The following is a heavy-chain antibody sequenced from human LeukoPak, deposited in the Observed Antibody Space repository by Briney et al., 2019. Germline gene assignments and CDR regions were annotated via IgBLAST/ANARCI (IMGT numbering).Heavy chain of an antibody. V-gene: IGHV3-23*01. CDR3: AKVRRKDYDLWSGQKGFDY. CDR1: GFTFSSYG. CDR2: ISGSGGST. Sequence: PGGSLRLSCAASGFTFSSYGMSWVRQAPGKGLELVSAISGSGGSTYYADSVKGRFTISRDNSKNTLYLQMNSLRAEVRAVYYCAKVRRKDYDLWSGQKGFDYWGQGTLVTVSS. J-gene: IGHJ4*02. D-gene: IGHD3-3*01.